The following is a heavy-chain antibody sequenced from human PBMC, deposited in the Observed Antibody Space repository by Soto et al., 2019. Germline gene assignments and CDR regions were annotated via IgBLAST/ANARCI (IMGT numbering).Heavy chain of an antibody. Sequence: QLHLVQSGAVVKKPGASVTVSCSASGYPVTAYYMHWVRQAPGRGFEWMGGINPATGAAKYTQTFRGRVTMTRDTSTSTVFMELSGLTSEDTAVYYCARGGGGGVAGSAAFDMWGQGTFVTVSS. V-gene: IGHV1-2*02. CDR1: GYPVTAYY. D-gene: IGHD6-19*01. CDR2: INPATGAA. CDR3: ARGGGGGVAGSAAFDM. J-gene: IGHJ3*02.